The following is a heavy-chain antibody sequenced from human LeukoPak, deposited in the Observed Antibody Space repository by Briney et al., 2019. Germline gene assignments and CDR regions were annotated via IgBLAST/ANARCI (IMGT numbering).Heavy chain of an antibody. D-gene: IGHD3-22*01. CDR2: ISSSSSYI. V-gene: IGHV3-21*01. J-gene: IGHJ4*02. CDR1: GFTFSSYS. Sequence: PGGSLRLSCAASGFTFSSYSMNWVRQAPGEGLEWVSSISSSSSYIYYADSVKGRFTISRDNAKNSLYLQMNSLRAEDTAVYYCARENDSSEGYFDYWGRGTLVTVSS. CDR3: ARENDSSEGYFDY.